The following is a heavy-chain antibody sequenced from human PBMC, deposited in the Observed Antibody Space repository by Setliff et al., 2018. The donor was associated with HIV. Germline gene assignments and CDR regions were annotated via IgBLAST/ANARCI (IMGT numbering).Heavy chain of an antibody. CDR2: IWLDGNTK. D-gene: IGHD5-12*01. Sequence: PGGSLRLSCAASGFTFRNYDMHWVRQAPGKGLEWVAVIWLDGNTKYYADSVKGRFTISRDNSKNTLYLQMNSLRAEDTALYYCALLSGSVDVDIWGQGTMVTVSS. CDR3: ALLSGSVDVDI. J-gene: IGHJ3*02. V-gene: IGHV3-33*01. CDR1: GFTFRNYD.